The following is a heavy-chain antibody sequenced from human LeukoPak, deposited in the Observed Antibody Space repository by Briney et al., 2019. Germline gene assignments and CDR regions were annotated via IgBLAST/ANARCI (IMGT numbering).Heavy chain of an antibody. V-gene: IGHV1-46*01. CDR1: GYTLTSYF. D-gene: IGHD1-1*01. CDR3: ARDRGQHAFDI. CDR2: INPSGGST. Sequence: ASVKVSCKASGYTLTSYFMHWVRQAPGQGLEWMGIINPSGGSTSYAQKFQGRVTMTRDMPTTTVYMELSSLRSEDTAVYYCARDRGQHAFDIWGQGTMVTVSS. J-gene: IGHJ3*02.